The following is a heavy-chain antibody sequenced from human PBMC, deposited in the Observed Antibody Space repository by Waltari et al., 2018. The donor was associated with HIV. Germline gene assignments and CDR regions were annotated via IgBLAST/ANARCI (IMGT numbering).Heavy chain of an antibody. CDR1: GFTFDDYA. CDR2: IMWNSGSI. Sequence: EVQLVESGGGLVQPGRSLRLSCAASGFTFDDYAMHWVRQAPGKGLEWVSGIMWNSGSIGYADSVKGRFTISRDNAKNSLYLQMNSLRAEDTALYYCAKDNYWGQGTLVTVSS. J-gene: IGHJ4*02. V-gene: IGHV3-9*01. CDR3: AKDNY.